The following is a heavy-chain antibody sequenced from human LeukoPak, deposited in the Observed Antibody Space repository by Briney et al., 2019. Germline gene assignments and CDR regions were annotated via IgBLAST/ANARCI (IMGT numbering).Heavy chain of an antibody. D-gene: IGHD3-22*01. V-gene: IGHV3-23*01. J-gene: IGHJ4*02. CDR1: GFRFRNYA. CDR3: AKRGVVTRVILVGFHKEAYYFDS. Sequence: GGSLRLSCAASGFRFRNYAMSWVRQAPGKGLEWVSAITSSGSSTFYANSVKGRFTISRDNSKNTLYLQMNSLRAEDTAVYFCAKRGVVTRVILVGFHKEAYYFDSWGQGALVTVSS. CDR2: ITSSGSST.